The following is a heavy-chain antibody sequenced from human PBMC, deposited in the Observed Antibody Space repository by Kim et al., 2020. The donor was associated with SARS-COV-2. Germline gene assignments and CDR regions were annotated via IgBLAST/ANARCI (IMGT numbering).Heavy chain of an antibody. Sequence: TYYPGSVKGRFTISRENAKNSLYLQMNSLRAGDTAVYYCARGHREGGFDYWGQGTLVTVSS. D-gene: IGHD1-26*01. CDR3: ARGHREGGFDY. J-gene: IGHJ4*02. V-gene: IGHV3-13*01. CDR2: T.